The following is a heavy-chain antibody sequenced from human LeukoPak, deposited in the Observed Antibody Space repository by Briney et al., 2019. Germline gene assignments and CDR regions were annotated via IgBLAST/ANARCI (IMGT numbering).Heavy chain of an antibody. CDR1: GFTFKDYG. J-gene: IGHJ6*02. Sequence: GGSLRLSCAATGFTFKDYGMHWVRQPPGKGLESVSGINWNGGGTDYADSVKGRFTISRDNAKNSLYLQMTSLRPEDTALYYCAKHLRATNTYIFFGLDVWGQGTTVTVSS. CDR2: INWNGGGT. CDR3: AKHLRATNTYIFFGLDV. D-gene: IGHD5-24*01. V-gene: IGHV3-9*01.